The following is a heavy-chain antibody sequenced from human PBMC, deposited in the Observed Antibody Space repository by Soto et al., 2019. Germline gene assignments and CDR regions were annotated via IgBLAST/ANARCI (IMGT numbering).Heavy chain of an antibody. CDR3: ARGPYNDSSGYLGIDN. Sequence: GASVKVSCKASGYTFTSYGISWVRQTPGQGLEWMGGISAYNSHTHYAQMLQGRVTMTTDTSKSTDSMELRRQSSDDTAVHYCARGPYNDSSGYLGIDNWGRGPRGTVSS. CDR2: ISAYNSHT. J-gene: IGHJ4*02. D-gene: IGHD3-22*01. CDR1: GYTFTSYG. V-gene: IGHV1-18*01.